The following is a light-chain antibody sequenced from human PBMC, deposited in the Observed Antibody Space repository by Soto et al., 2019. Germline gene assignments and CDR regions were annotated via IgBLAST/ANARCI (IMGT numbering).Light chain of an antibody. CDR2: EDN. CDR3: QSYDISIVL. CDR1: SGSIASNY. J-gene: IGLJ2*01. Sequence: NFMLTQPHSVSESPGKTVTISCTRSSGSIASNYVQWYQQRPGSAPTTVIFEDNQRPSGVPDRFSGSIDSSSNSASLTISGLKIEDEADYYCQSYDISIVLFGGGTQLTVL. V-gene: IGLV6-57*04.